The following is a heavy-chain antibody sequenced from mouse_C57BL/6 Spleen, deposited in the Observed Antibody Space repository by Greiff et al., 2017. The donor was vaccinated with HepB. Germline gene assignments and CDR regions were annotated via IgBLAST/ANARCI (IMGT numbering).Heavy chain of an antibody. J-gene: IGHJ2*01. CDR3: AHDDGSSYYFDY. CDR1: GYAFSSSW. Sequence: QVQLQQSGPELVKPGASVKISCKASGYAFSSSWMNWVKQRPGKGLEWIGRIYPGDGDTNYNGKFKGKATLTADKSSSTAYMQLSSLTSEDSAVDFGAHDDGSSYYFDYWGQGTTLTVAS. CDR2: IYPGDGDT. D-gene: IGHD1-1*01. V-gene: IGHV1-82*01.